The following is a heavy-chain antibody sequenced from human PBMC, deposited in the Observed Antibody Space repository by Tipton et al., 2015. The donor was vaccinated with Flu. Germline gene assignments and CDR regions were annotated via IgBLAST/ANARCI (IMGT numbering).Heavy chain of an antibody. CDR1: GFTFSSYE. J-gene: IGHJ4*02. V-gene: IGHV3-48*03. Sequence: QLVQSGGGLVQPGGSLRLSCAASGFTFSSYEMNWVRQAPGKGLEWVSYISSSGSTIYYADSVKGRFTISRDKAKNSLYLQMNSLRAEDTAVYYCAREQQWLNGDYWGQGTLVTVSS. CDR3: AREQQWLNGDY. CDR2: ISSSGSTI. D-gene: IGHD6-19*01.